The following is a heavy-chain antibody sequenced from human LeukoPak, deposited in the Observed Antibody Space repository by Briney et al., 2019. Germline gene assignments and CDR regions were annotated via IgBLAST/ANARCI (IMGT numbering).Heavy chain of an antibody. D-gene: IGHD3-22*01. V-gene: IGHV1-18*01. CDR2: ISAYNGNT. J-gene: IGHJ2*01. Sequence: ASVKVSCKASGYTFTSYGISWVRQAPGQGLEWMGWISAYNGNTNYAQKLQGRVTMTTDTSTSTAYMELRSLRSDDTAVYYCVRDAAGYYDSSAYYGYFDLWGRGTLVTVSS. CDR1: GYTFTSYG. CDR3: VRDAAGYYDSSAYYGYFDL.